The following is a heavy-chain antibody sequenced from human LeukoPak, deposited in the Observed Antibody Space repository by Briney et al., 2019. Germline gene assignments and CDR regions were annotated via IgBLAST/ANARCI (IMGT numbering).Heavy chain of an antibody. V-gene: IGHV3-30*18. D-gene: IGHD4-23*01. J-gene: IGHJ4*02. Sequence: PGGSLRLSCAASGFTFSSYGMSWVRQAPGKGLEWVAVISYDGSNKYYADSVKGRFTISRDNSKNTLYLQMNSLRAEDTAVYYCAKDYGGGPSDYWGQGTLVTVSS. CDR3: AKDYGGGPSDY. CDR2: ISYDGSNK. CDR1: GFTFSSYG.